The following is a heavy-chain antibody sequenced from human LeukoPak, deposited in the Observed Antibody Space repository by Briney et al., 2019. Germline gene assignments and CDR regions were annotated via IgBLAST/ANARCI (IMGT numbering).Heavy chain of an antibody. CDR3: ARGTDDYSKGNYYYMDV. D-gene: IGHD4-11*01. CDR1: GFTLSSYA. Sequence: GGSLRLSCAASGFTLSSYAMHWVRQAPGKGLEYVSASSSNGGSTYYANSVKGRFTISRDNSKNTLYLQMGSLRAEDMAVYYCARGTDDYSKGNYYYMDVWGKGTTVTVSS. V-gene: IGHV3-64*01. CDR2: SSSNGGST. J-gene: IGHJ6*03.